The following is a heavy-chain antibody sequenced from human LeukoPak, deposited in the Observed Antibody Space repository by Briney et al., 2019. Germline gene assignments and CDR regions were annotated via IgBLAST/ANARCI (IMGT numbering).Heavy chain of an antibody. D-gene: IGHD1-26*01. CDR3: ARSVGSERDFDY. CDR1: GGSISSYY. V-gene: IGHV4-59*07. J-gene: IGHJ4*02. CDR2: IYYSGST. Sequence: PSDTLSLTCTVSGGSISSYYWSWIRQPPGKGLEWIGYIYYSGSTNYNPSLKSRVTISVDPSKNQFSLKLSSVTAADTAVYYCARSVGSERDFDYWGQGTLVTVSS.